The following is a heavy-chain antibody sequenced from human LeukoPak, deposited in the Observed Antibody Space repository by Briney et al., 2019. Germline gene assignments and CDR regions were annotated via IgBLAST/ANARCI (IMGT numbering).Heavy chain of an antibody. CDR2: INPNSGGA. J-gene: IGHJ4*02. D-gene: IGHD3-22*01. CDR3: ARVGSPHYYDSSGYYDY. Sequence: ASVKVSCKASGYTFTGYYMHWVRQAPGQGLEWMGWINPNSGGANYAQKFQGRVTMTRDTSISTAYMELSRLRSDDTAVYYCARVGSPHYYDSSGYYDYWGQGTLVTVSS. CDR1: GYTFTGYY. V-gene: IGHV1-2*02.